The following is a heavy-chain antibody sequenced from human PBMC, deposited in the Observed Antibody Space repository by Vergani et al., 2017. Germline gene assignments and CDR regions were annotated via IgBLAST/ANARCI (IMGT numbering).Heavy chain of an antibody. CDR1: GGSISSYY. CDR3: AGWIQLLLPDDAFDV. D-gene: IGHD5-18*01. J-gene: IGHJ3*01. Sequence: QVQLQESGPGLVKPSETLSLTCTVSGGSISSYYWSWIRQPAGKGLEWIGRIYTRGSTNYNPSLKSRVTMSVDTSKNQFSLKLSSVTAADTAVYYCAGWIQLLLPDDAFDVWSQGTMVTVSS. CDR2: IYTRGST. V-gene: IGHV4-4*07.